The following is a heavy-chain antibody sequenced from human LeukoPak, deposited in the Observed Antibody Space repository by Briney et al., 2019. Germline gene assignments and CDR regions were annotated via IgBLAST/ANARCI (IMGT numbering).Heavy chain of an antibody. D-gene: IGHD3-3*01. J-gene: IGHJ4*02. CDR2: ISWDSVTI. CDR1: GFDFDDYA. V-gene: IGHV3-9*01. Sequence: GGPLRLSCAASGFDFDDYAMHWVRHAPGKGLEWVSGISWDSVTIAYAGPLEGRFTVSRDNAKNFLYLQMDNLRIEDTALYYCVKDPGSHGNYFFDSWGQGALVTVSS. CDR3: VKDPGSHGNYFFDS.